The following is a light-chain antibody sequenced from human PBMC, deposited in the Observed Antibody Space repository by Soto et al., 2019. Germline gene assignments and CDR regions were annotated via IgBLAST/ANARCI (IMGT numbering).Light chain of an antibody. Sequence: EIVMTQSPATLSVSPGERATLSCRASQSVSSNLAWYQQKPGQAPSLLIYGASTRATGTPARFSGSGSGTEFTLTISSLQPDDFATYYCQQSYSTPRTFGQGTKVDIK. CDR3: QQSYSTPRT. V-gene: IGKV3-15*01. CDR2: GAS. J-gene: IGKJ1*01. CDR1: QSVSSN.